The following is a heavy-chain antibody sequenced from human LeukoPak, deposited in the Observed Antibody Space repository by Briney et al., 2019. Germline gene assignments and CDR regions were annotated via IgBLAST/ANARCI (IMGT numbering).Heavy chain of an antibody. CDR2: IYYSGST. D-gene: IGHD6-13*01. CDR3: AAYIAAAGNFDY. V-gene: IGHV4-31*03. J-gene: IGHJ4*02. CDR1: GGSISSGGYY. Sequence: SQTLSLTCTVSGGSISSGGYYWSWIRQHPGTGLEWTGYIYYSGSTYYNPSLKSRVTISVDTSKNQFSLKLSSVTAADTAVYYCAAYIAAAGNFDYWGQGTLVTVSS.